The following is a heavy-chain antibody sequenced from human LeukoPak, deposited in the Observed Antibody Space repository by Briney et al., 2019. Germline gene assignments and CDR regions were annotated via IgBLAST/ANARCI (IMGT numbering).Heavy chain of an antibody. V-gene: IGHV3-21*01. CDR3: ARGLTYYYDSSGYYLNAFDI. Sequence: GGSLRLSCAASGFTFSSYSMNWVRQAPGKGLEWVSSISSSSSYIYYADSVKGRFTISRDNAKNSLYLQMNSLRAEDTAVYYCARGLTYYYDSSGYYLNAFDIWGQGTMVTVSS. CDR1: GFTFSSYS. CDR2: ISSSSSYI. D-gene: IGHD3-22*01. J-gene: IGHJ3*02.